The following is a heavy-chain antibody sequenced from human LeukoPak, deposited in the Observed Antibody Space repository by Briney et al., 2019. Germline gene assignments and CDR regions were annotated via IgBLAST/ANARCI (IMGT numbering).Heavy chain of an antibody. CDR2: ISYDGSNK. V-gene: IGHV3-30-3*01. CDR3: ARLGGSPDLLRLLQWSNWFDP. J-gene: IGHJ5*02. D-gene: IGHD3-3*01. Sequence: PGRSLRLSCAASGFTFSSYAMHWVRQAPGKGLEWVAVISYDGSNKYYADSVKGRFTISRDNSKNTLYLQMNSLRAEDTAVYYCARLGGSPDLLRLLQWSNWFDPWGQGTLVTVSS. CDR1: GFTFSSYA.